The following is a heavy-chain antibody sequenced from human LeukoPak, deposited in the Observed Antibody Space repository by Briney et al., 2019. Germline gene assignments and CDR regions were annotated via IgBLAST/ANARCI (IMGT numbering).Heavy chain of an antibody. Sequence: ASVKVSCKASGYTFTSYDINWVRQATGQGLEWMGWMNPNSGNTGYAQKFQGRVTMTSNTSISTAYMELSSLRSEDTAVYYCARVLYYYDSSGYYRNYYYYGMDVWGQGTTVTVSS. CDR3: ARVLYYYDSSGYYRNYYYYGMDV. CDR2: MNPNSGNT. V-gene: IGHV1-8*01. D-gene: IGHD3-22*01. J-gene: IGHJ6*02. CDR1: GYTFTSYD.